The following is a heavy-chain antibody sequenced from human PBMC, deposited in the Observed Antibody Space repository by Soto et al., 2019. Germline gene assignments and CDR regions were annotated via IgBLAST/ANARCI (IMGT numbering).Heavy chain of an antibody. CDR1: GFTFSSYG. CDR2: ISYDGSNK. Sequence: GGSLRLSCAASGFTFSSYGMHWVRQAPGKGLEWVAVISYDGSNKYYADSVKGRFTISRDNSKNTLYLQMNSLRAEDTAVYYCARNTNYYDSEYYYYGMDVWGQGTTVTVSS. CDR3: ARNTNYYDSEYYYYGMDV. D-gene: IGHD3-22*01. J-gene: IGHJ6*02. V-gene: IGHV3-30*03.